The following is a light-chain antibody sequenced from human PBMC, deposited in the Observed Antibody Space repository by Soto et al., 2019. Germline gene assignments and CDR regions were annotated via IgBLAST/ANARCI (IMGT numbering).Light chain of an antibody. CDR2: GVS. CDR3: QQYGTSPPFT. J-gene: IGKJ3*01. Sequence: ETVLTQSPGTLSLSPGERGTLSCRASQSLNSNFLAWYQQKPGQAPRLLIYGVSNRATGIPDRFSGSGSGTDFTLTISRLEPEDFAVYYCQQYGTSPPFTFGPGTKVDIK. CDR1: QSLNSNF. V-gene: IGKV3-20*01.